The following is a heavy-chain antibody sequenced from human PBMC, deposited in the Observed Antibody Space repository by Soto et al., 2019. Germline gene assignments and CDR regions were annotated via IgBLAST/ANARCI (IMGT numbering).Heavy chain of an antibody. CDR3: ARDVAAADY. CDR2: INAGNGNT. V-gene: IGHV1-3*05. CDR1: GYTFTSYA. D-gene: IGHD6-13*01. J-gene: IGHJ4*02. Sequence: QVQIVQSGAEEKKPGASVKVSCKASGYTFTSYAMHWVRQAPGQRLEWMGWINAGNGNTKYSPKFQGRVTITRDTSASTAHMALSSTRSEDTAVYTCARDVAAADYWGPGTLVTVSS.